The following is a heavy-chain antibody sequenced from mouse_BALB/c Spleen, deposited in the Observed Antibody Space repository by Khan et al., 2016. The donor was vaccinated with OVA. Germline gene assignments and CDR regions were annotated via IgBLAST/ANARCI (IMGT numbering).Heavy chain of an antibody. V-gene: IGHV3-8*02. J-gene: IGHJ4*01. CDR3: ARSYGSWAMDY. Sequence: VQLKESGPSLVKPSQTLSLTCSVTGDSITSGFWNWIRKFPGNKFEYMGYVTYSGNTYYNPSLKSRISITRDTSKSQSYLQLNSVTTEDTATDFCARSYGSWAMDYWGQGTSVTVSS. CDR1: GDSITSGF. D-gene: IGHD1-1*01. CDR2: VTYSGNT.